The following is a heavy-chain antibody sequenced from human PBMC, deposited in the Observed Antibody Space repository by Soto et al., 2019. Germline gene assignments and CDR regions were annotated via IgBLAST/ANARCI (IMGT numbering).Heavy chain of an antibody. CDR2: ISYDGRYI. V-gene: IGHV3-30*03. CDR1: GFIFSNYA. Sequence: QMHLVESGGGVVQPGNSLRLSCAASGFIFSNYAMHWVRQAPGKGLEWVALISYDGRYIYYADSVKGRFAISRDNSKKTVELLMNSLRREDTAVYYCARDVTDYVLDAWGQGTTVSVSS. J-gene: IGHJ6*01. D-gene: IGHD3-9*01. CDR3: ARDVTDYVLDA.